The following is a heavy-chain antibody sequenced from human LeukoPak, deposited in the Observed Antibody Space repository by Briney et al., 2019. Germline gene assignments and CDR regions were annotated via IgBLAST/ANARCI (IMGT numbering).Heavy chain of an antibody. CDR1: GGTFSSYA. J-gene: IGHJ3*02. V-gene: IGHV1-69*05. CDR3: ARAPEDLDAFDI. Sequence: GASVKVSCKASGGTFSSYAISWVRQAPGQGLEWMGGIIPIFGTANYAQKFQGRVTITTDESTSTAYMELSSLRSEDTAVYYCARAPEDLDAFDIWGQGTMVTVSS. CDR2: IIPIFGTA.